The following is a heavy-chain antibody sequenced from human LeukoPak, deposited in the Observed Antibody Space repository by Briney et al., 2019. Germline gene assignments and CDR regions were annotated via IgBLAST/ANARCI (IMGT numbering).Heavy chain of an antibody. Sequence: NPGGSLRLSCAASGFTSSSYSMNWVRQAPGKGLEWVSSISSSSSYIYYADSVKGRFTISRDNAKNSLYLQMNSLRAEDTAVYYCARDLMGLWFGGPDYWGQGTLVTVSS. CDR3: ARDLMGLWFGGPDY. V-gene: IGHV3-21*01. J-gene: IGHJ4*02. CDR1: GFTSSSYS. CDR2: ISSSSSYI. D-gene: IGHD3-10*01.